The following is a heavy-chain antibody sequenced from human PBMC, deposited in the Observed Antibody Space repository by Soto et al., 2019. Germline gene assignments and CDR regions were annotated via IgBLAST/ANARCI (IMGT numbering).Heavy chain of an antibody. Sequence: YETLSLTCSLSGGSLSSSYYFWAWIRQPPGKGLECIGTIYYNGSTYYTPSLKSRVTISLDTPNSQFSLKLSSVTAADTAVYYFTRRPKKIILGPAIDYWGQGSPVTVYS. CDR3: TRRPKKIILGPAIDY. CDR2: IYYNGST. D-gene: IGHD1-26*01. V-gene: IGHV4-39*01. J-gene: IGHJ4*02. CDR1: GGSLSSSYYF.